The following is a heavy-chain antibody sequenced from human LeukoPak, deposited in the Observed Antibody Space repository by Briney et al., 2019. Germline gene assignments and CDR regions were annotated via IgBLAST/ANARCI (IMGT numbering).Heavy chain of an antibody. D-gene: IGHD5-18*01. CDR2: IYPGDSDT. CDR3: ARTHGYSFYFDY. Sequence: PGESLQSYCQGSGYNFPSYWIGWVRHVPGKGLGWMGTIYPGDSDTRSSPSFQGQVTMSVDKSVNTAYLQWSSLKASDTAMYYCARTHGYSFYFDYWGRGTPVTVSS. V-gene: IGHV5-51*01. J-gene: IGHJ4*02. CDR1: GYNFPSYW.